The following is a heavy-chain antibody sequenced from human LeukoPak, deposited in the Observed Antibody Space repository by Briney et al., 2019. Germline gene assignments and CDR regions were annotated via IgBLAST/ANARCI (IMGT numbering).Heavy chain of an antibody. Sequence: GGSLRLSCAASGFTFDDYAMHWVRQAPGKGLEWVSGISRNSGSIGYADSVKGRFTISRDNAKNSLYLQMNSLRAEDTALYYCAILEVADDAFDIWGQGTMVTVSS. CDR3: AILEVADDAFDI. CDR1: GFTFDDYA. J-gene: IGHJ3*02. V-gene: IGHV3-9*01. CDR2: ISRNSGSI. D-gene: IGHD1-1*01.